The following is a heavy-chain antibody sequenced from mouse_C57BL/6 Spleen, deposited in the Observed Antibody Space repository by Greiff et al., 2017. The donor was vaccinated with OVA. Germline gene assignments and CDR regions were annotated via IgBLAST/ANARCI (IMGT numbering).Heavy chain of an antibody. V-gene: IGHV5-6*01. D-gene: IGHD2-5*01. J-gene: IGHJ3*01. CDR2: ISSGGSYT. CDR3: ARDSNPFGY. Sequence: EVHLVESGGDLVKPGGSLKLSCAASGFTFSSYGMSWVRQTPDKRLEWVATISSGGSYTYYPDSVKGRFTISRDNAKNTLYLQMSSLKSEDTAMYYCARDSNPFGYWGQGTLVTVSA. CDR1: GFTFSSYG.